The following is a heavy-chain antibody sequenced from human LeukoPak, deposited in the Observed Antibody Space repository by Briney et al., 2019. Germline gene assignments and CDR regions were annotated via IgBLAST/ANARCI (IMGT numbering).Heavy chain of an antibody. J-gene: IGHJ4*02. D-gene: IGHD3-22*01. CDR3: ARSYDSSGYFDY. CDR2: INPNSGGT. CDR1: GYTFTGYY. Sequence: SVKVSCKASGYTFTGYYMHWVRQAPGQGLEWMGWINPNSGGTNYAQKFQGRVTMTRDTSISTAYMELGRLRSDDTAVYYCARSYDSSGYFDYWGQGTLVTVSS. V-gene: IGHV1-2*02.